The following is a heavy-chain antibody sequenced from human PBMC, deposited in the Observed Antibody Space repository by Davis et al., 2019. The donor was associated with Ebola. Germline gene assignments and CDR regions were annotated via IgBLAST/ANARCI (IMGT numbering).Heavy chain of an antibody. CDR3: AKGLGPPIVLVPAAMSDYYYYGMDV. V-gene: IGHV3-23*01. D-gene: IGHD2-2*01. J-gene: IGHJ6*02. Sequence: GESLKISCAASGFTFSSYAMSWVRQAPGKGLEWVSAISGSGGSTYYADSVKGRFTISRDNSKKTLYLQMNSLRAEDTAVYYCAKGLGPPIVLVPAAMSDYYYYGMDVWGQGTTVTVSS. CDR2: ISGSGGST. CDR1: GFTFSSYA.